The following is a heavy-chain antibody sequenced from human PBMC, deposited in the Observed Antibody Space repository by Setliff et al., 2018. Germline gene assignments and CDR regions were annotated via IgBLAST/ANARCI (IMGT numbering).Heavy chain of an antibody. J-gene: IGHJ6*03. V-gene: IGHV4-39*01. CDR3: ARHVGSRGGGYNYYYYYMDV. CDR2: TYYNGDT. CDR1: GGSLRSNTYF. Sequence: SETLSLTCTVSGGSLRSNTYFWGWIRQPPGKGLEWIGSTYYNGDTYYNPSLKSRVTMSVDTSRNQFSLKLSSVTAADTAVYYCARHVGSRGGGYNYYYYYMDVWGKGTTVTVSS. D-gene: IGHD3-10*01.